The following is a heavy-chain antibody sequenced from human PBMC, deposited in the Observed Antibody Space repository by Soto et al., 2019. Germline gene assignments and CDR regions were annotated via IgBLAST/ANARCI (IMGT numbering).Heavy chain of an antibody. CDR2: IKSKTDGGTT. CDR1: GFTFSNAW. Sequence: EVQLVESGGGLVKPGGSLRLSCAASGFTFSNAWMSWVRQAPGKGLEWVGRIKSKTDGGTTDYAAPVKGRFTISRDDSKNTLYLQMNSLKTEDTAVYYCTSTSDTLTTLYYYYGMDVWGQPTTVTVSS. D-gene: IGHD4-4*01. CDR3: TSTSDTLTTLYYYYGMDV. V-gene: IGHV3-15*01. J-gene: IGHJ6*02.